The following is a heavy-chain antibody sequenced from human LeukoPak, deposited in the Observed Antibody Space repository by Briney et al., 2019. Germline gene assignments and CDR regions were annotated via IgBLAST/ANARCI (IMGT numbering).Heavy chain of an antibody. CDR1: GFIFSTSW. Sequence: PGGSLRLSCTASGFIFSTSWMTWVRQAPGKGLEWVANINLDGSEKYYVDSVKGRFTISRDNAKNSLYLQMNSLRAEDTAVYYCAREYSGSYYVDYWGQGTLVTVSS. D-gene: IGHD1-26*01. J-gene: IGHJ4*02. V-gene: IGHV3-7*01. CDR3: AREYSGSYYVDY. CDR2: INLDGSEK.